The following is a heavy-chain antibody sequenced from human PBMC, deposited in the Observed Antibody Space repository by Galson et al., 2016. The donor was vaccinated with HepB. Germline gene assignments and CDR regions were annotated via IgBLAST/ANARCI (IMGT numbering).Heavy chain of an antibody. CDR3: AKSATKQLRDVNAHDI. D-gene: IGHD4-17*01. V-gene: IGHV3-33*06. Sequence: SLRLSCAGSGFTFSSYGMHWVRQAPGKGLEWVAVIWSDGSNKNYADSVKGRFTISRDNSKNTPYLQMNSLRAEDTAVYYCAKSATKQLRDVNAHDIWGQGTMVTVSS. CDR2: IWSDGSNK. CDR1: GFTFSSYG. J-gene: IGHJ3*02.